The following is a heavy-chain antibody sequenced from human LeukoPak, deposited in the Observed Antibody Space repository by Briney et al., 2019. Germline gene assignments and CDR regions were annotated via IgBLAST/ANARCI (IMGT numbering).Heavy chain of an antibody. CDR3: ARFSGYSTPLDY. CDR2: ISWNSGSI. D-gene: IGHD5-12*01. V-gene: IGHV3-9*01. Sequence: GGSLRLSCAASGFTFDDYAMHWVRQAPGKGLEWVSGISWNSGSIGYADSVKGRFTISRDNAKNSLYLQMNSLRAEDTALYYCARFSGYSTPLDYWGQGTLVTVSS. CDR1: GFTFDDYA. J-gene: IGHJ4*02.